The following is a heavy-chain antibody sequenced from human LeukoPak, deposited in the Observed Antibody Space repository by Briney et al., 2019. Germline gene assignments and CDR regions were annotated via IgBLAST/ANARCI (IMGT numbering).Heavy chain of an antibody. CDR3: AREGKWELLLDY. V-gene: IGHV3-30*01. J-gene: IGHJ4*02. Sequence: GGSLRLSCAASGFTFSSYAMHGVRQAPGRGQEWVAVISNAGSNKYYADSVKGRFTISRDNSKNTLYLQMNSLRAEDTAVYYCAREGKWELLLDYWGQGTLVTVSS. D-gene: IGHD1-26*01. CDR2: ISNAGSNK. CDR1: GFTFSSYA.